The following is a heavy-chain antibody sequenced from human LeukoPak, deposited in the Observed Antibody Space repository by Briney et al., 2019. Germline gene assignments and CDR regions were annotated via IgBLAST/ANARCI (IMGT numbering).Heavy chain of an antibody. D-gene: IGHD3-22*01. V-gene: IGHV3-23*01. CDR3: AKDLKSGYYFGQFDY. CDR1: GFTFSSYA. CDR2: ISGSGGST. Sequence: LPGGSLRLSCAASGFTFSSYAMSWVRQAPGKGLEWVSAISGSGGSTYYADSVKGRFTISRDNSKNTLYLQMNSLRAEDTAVYYCAKDLKSGYYFGQFDYWGQGTLVTVPS. J-gene: IGHJ4*02.